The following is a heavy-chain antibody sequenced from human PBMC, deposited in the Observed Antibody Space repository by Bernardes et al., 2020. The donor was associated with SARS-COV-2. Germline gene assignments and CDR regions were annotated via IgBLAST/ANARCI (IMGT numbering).Heavy chain of an antibody. Sequence: ASVKVSCKVSGYTLTELSMHWVRQAPGKGLEWMGGFDPEDGETIYAQKFQGRVTMTEDTSTDTAYMELSSLRSEDTAVYYCATGGFRGTGTNPFDYWGQGTLVTVSS. CDR1: GYTLTELS. V-gene: IGHV1-24*01. CDR2: FDPEDGET. D-gene: IGHD1-1*01. CDR3: ATGGFRGTGTNPFDY. J-gene: IGHJ4*02.